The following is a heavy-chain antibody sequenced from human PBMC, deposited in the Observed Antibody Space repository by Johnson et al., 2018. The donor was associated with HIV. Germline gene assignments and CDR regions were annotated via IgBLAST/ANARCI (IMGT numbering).Heavy chain of an antibody. J-gene: IGHJ3*02. Sequence: QVQLVESGGGVVQPGRSLRLSCAASGFTFSSYGMHWVRQAPGKGLEWVAVIWYDGSNKYYAASVKGRFPISRDNSKNTLYLQMNSLRAEDTAVYYCAKGIAAAASGAFDIWGQGTMVTVSS. D-gene: IGHD6-13*01. CDR2: IWYDGSNK. CDR3: AKGIAAAASGAFDI. CDR1: GFTFSSYG. V-gene: IGHV3-33*06.